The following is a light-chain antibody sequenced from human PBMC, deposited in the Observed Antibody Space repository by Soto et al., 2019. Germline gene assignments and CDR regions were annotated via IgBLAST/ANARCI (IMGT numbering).Light chain of an antibody. J-gene: IGKJ5*01. CDR1: QSISTY. CDR3: QQSYSTPT. V-gene: IGKV1-39*01. Sequence: DIQITQSPSSLSASVGDRVTIPCRASQSISTYLNWYQQKPGKAPKLLIYSASTLRSGVPSRLSGSGSGTEFAITISSLQPEDFAIFYCQQSYSTPTFGQGTRLEI. CDR2: SAS.